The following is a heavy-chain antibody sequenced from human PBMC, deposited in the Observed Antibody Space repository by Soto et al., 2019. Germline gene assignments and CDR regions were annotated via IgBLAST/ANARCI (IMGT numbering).Heavy chain of an antibody. V-gene: IGHV1-3*01. CDR3: ARDGYNHGNFDY. Sequence: ASVKVSCKASGYTFSNYGIHWVRQAPGQRLEWMGLINAGNGNTKYSQKFQGRVTLTRDTSASTAYMELSSLRSEDTAVYYCARDGYNHGNFDYWGQGTLVTVSS. D-gene: IGHD5-12*01. J-gene: IGHJ4*02. CDR1: GYTFSNYG. CDR2: INAGNGNT.